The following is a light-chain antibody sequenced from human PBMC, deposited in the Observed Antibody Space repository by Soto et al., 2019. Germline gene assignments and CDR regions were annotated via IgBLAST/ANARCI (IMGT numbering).Light chain of an antibody. V-gene: IGKV1-39*01. Sequence: DIQMTQSLSSLSASVGDTVTITCRASQSISNSLSWYQQKPGKAPKFLIYVASTLQRGVPSRVSGGGSGTDFTLTISSLQPEDVATYYCQQTFSPPYTFGQGTKLEIK. CDR1: QSISNS. CDR2: VAS. J-gene: IGKJ2*01. CDR3: QQTFSPPYT.